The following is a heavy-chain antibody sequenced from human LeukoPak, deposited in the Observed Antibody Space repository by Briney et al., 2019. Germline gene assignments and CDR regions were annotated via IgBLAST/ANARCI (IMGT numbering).Heavy chain of an antibody. J-gene: IGHJ4*02. Sequence: GASVTVSCKASGYTFTSYGISWVRQAPGQGLEWMGWISAYNGNTNYAQKLQGRVTMTTDTSTSTAYMELRSLRSDDTAVYYCARQIASAGTAGFDFWGQGALVTVSS. CDR3: ARQIASAGTAGFDF. D-gene: IGHD6-13*01. CDR2: ISAYNGNT. V-gene: IGHV1-18*01. CDR1: GYTFTSYG.